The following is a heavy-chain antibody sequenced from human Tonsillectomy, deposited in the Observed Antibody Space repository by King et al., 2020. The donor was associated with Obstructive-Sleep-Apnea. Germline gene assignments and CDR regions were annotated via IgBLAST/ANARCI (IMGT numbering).Heavy chain of an antibody. V-gene: IGHV3-33*01. Sequence: VQLVESGGGVVQPGRSLRLSCAASGFTFSSYGMHWVRQAPGKGLEWVAVIWYDGSNKYYADSVKGRFTISRDNSKNTLYLQMNSLRAEDTAVYYCARVRIKRWDERDVWGKGTTVTVSS. CDR2: IWYDGSNK. J-gene: IGHJ6*04. CDR3: ARVRIKRWDERDV. CDR1: GFTFSSYG. D-gene: IGHD5-18*01.